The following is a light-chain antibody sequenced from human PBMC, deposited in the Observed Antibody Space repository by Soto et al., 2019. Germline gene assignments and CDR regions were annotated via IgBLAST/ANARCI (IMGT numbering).Light chain of an antibody. CDR3: QHYNRYQGT. CDR2: DAS. J-gene: IGKJ1*01. Sequence: DIQMTQSPSTLSASVGDRVTITCRASQSISSGLAWYQQKPGKAPKLLIYDASILDSGVPSRFSGSGSGTEFTLTISRLQPDDFATYACQHYNRYQGTCGQGTKVEIQ. CDR1: QSISSG. V-gene: IGKV1-5*01.